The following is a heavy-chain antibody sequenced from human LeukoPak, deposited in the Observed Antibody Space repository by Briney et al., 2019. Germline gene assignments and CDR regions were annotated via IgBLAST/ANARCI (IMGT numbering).Heavy chain of an antibody. CDR2: IYYSGST. CDR1: GGSISSGGYY. CDR3: ARGRRIGSNFDY. Sequence: SETLSLTCTVSGGSISSGGYYWSWIRQHPGKGLEWIGYIYYSGSTYYNPSLKSRVTISVDTSKNQFSLKLSSVTAADTAVYYCARGRRIGSNFDYWGQGTLVTVSS. D-gene: IGHD2-15*01. J-gene: IGHJ4*02. V-gene: IGHV4-31*03.